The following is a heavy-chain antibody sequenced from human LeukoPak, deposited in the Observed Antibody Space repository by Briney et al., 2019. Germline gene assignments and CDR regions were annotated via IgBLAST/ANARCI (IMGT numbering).Heavy chain of an antibody. CDR3: ARDSLYYDSSGYHY. CDR2: INPNSGGT. Sequence: ASVKVSCKVSGYTLTELSMHWVRQAPGQGLEWMGWINPNSGGTNYAQKFQGRVTMTRDTSISTAYMELSRLRSDDTAVYYCARDSLYYDSSGYHYWGQGTLVTVSS. J-gene: IGHJ4*02. D-gene: IGHD3-22*01. V-gene: IGHV1-2*02. CDR1: GYTLTELS.